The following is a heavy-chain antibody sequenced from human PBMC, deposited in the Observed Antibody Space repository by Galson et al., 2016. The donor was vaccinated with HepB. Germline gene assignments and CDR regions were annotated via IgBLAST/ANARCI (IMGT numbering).Heavy chain of an antibody. V-gene: IGHV1-8*01. Sequence: SVKVSCKASGYTFTNYNINWVRQATGQGLEWMGWMNPHTANTGYAQKFQGRVTMTRNTSINTAYMELSSLRSEDTAVYYCARGLQDLYDIWSDYYHWGSDYHGMDVWGQGTTVTVSS. CDR3: ARGLQDLYDIWSDYYHWGSDYHGMDV. CDR1: GYTFTNYN. CDR2: MNPHTANT. D-gene: IGHD3-3*01. J-gene: IGHJ6*02.